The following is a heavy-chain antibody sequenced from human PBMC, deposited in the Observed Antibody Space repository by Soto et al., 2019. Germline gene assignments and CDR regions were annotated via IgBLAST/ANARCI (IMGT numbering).Heavy chain of an antibody. CDR2: IWYDGSNK. CDR1: GFTFSSYG. CDR3: ARDQGGYFDY. Sequence: QVQLVESGGGVVQPGRSLRLSCAASGFTFSSYGMHWVRQAPGKGLEWVAVIWYDGSNKYYVDSVKGQFTISRDNSKNTSYLQMNSLRAEDTAAYYCARDQGGYFDYWGQGTLVTVSS. D-gene: IGHD6-13*01. V-gene: IGHV3-33*01. J-gene: IGHJ4*02.